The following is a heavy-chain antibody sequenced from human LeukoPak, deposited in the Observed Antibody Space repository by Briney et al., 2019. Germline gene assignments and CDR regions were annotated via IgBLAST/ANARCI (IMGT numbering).Heavy chain of an antibody. J-gene: IGHJ4*02. CDR2: ISGSGGST. D-gene: IGHD3-3*01. CDR3: AKDYLYDFWSGYQDYFDY. V-gene: IGHV3-23*01. CDR1: GFTFSSYA. Sequence: GGSLRLSCAASGFTFSSYAMSWVRQAPGKGLEWVSAISGSGGSTYYADSVKGRFTISRDNSKNTLYLQMNSLRAEDTAVYYCAKDYLYDFWSGYQDYFDYWGQGTLVTVSS.